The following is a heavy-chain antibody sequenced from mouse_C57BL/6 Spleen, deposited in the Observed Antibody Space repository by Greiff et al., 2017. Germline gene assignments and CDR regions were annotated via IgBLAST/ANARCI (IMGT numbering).Heavy chain of an antibody. CDR2: IYPGNGDT. CDR3: ARSGTLYWYFDV. V-gene: IGHV1-12*01. Sequence: QVQLKESGAELVRPGASVKMSCKASGYTFTSYNMHWVKQTPRQGLEWIGAIYPGNGDTSYNQKCKGKATLTVDKSSSTAYMQLSSLTPEDSAVYFCARSGTLYWYFDVWGTGTTVTVSS. J-gene: IGHJ1*03. D-gene: IGHD1-3*01. CDR1: GYTFTSYN.